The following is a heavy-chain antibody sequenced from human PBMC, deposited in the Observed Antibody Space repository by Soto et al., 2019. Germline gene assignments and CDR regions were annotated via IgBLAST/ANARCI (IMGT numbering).Heavy chain of an antibody. CDR3: AREGTYCSGGSCYPHFDY. CDR2: IWYDGSNK. CDR1: GFTFSRYG. J-gene: IGHJ4*02. V-gene: IGHV3-33*01. D-gene: IGHD2-15*01. Sequence: QVQLVESGGGVVQPGRSLRLSCAASGFTFSRYGMHWVRQAPGMGLEWVAVIWYDGSNKYYADSVKGRFTISRDNSKNTLYLQMNSLRAEDTPVYYCAREGTYCSGGSCYPHFDYWGQGTLVTVSS.